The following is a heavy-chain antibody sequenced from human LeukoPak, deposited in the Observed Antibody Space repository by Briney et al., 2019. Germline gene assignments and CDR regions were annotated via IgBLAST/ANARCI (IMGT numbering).Heavy chain of an antibody. CDR1: GFTFSSYS. D-gene: IGHD3-9*01. Sequence: GGSLRLSCAASGFTFSSYSMNWVRQAPGKGLEWVSSISSSSSYIYYADSVKGRFTISRDNAKNSLYLQMNSLRAEDTAVYYCARNVLRYFDWPTAPYYFDYWGQGTLVTVSS. V-gene: IGHV3-21*01. CDR3: ARNVLRYFDWPTAPYYFDY. J-gene: IGHJ4*02. CDR2: ISSSSSYI.